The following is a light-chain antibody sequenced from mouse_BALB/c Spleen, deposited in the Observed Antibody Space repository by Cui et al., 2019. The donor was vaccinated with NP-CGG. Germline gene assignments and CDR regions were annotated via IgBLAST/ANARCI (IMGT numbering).Light chain of an antibody. CDR3: ALWYSNHWV. V-gene: IGLV1*01. Sequence: QAVVTQESTLTTSPGETVTLTCRSSTGAVTTSNYANWVQEKPDHLITGLIGGTNNRAPGVPARFSGSLIGDKAALTITGAQTEDEAIYFCALWYSNHWVFGGGTKVTVL. J-gene: IGLJ1*01. CDR2: GTN. CDR1: TGAVTTSNY.